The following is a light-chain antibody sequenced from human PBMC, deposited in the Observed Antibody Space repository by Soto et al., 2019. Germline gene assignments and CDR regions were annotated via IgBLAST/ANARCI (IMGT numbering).Light chain of an antibody. CDR3: QQYYSSLVT. CDR2: WAS. Sequence: DIVMTQSPDSLAVSLGDRATINCKSSQSVLYSSNNKNYLAWYQQKPGQPPKLLIYWASTRESGVPDRFSGSGSGTDFTLTISSLQAEDVAVYYCQQYYSSLVTFGGGTKEEIK. V-gene: IGKV4-1*01. J-gene: IGKJ4*01. CDR1: QSVLYSSNNKNY.